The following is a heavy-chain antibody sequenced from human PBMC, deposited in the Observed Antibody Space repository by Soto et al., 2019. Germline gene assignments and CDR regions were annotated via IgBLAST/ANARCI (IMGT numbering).Heavy chain of an antibody. Sequence: PSETLSLTCTVSGGSISSGDYYWSWIRQPPGKGLEWIGYIYYSGSTYYNPSLKSRVTISVDTSKNQFSLKLSSVTAADTAVYYCARDQFPYYYDSSGSAAYYYGMDVWGQGTTVTVSS. CDR1: GGSISSGDYY. J-gene: IGHJ6*02. CDR2: IYYSGST. D-gene: IGHD3-22*01. V-gene: IGHV4-30-4*01. CDR3: ARDQFPYYYDSSGSAAYYYGMDV.